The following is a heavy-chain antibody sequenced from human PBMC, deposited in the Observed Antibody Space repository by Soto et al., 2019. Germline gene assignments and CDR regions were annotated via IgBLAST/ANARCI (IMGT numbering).Heavy chain of an antibody. CDR3: ARHTNNDDNSGYYYFDV. Sequence: PSETLSLTCTVSGDSISSGDYYWSWVRQSPGKGLEWIGCIYYSGTTYYNPSLETRLTMSVDTSKNQFSLRLSSVTAADTAMYFCARHTNNDDNSGYYYFDVWGPGILVTVSS. J-gene: IGHJ4*02. V-gene: IGHV4-30-4*01. CDR2: IYYSGTT. CDR1: GDSISSGDYY. D-gene: IGHD3-22*01.